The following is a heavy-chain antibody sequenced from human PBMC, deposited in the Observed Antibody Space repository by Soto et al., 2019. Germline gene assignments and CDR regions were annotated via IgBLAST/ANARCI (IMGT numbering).Heavy chain of an antibody. CDR3: AKGIGWFDP. CDR2: VGASGAST. CDR1: GFTFSSYA. D-gene: IGHD2-21*01. Sequence: GGSLRLSCAASGFTFSSYAMSWVRQAPGKGLEWVSAVGASGASTYYADSVKGRFTISRDNSKNILYVQMNSLRVDDTAVYYCAKGIGWFDPWGQGTLVTVSS. V-gene: IGHV3-23*01. J-gene: IGHJ5*02.